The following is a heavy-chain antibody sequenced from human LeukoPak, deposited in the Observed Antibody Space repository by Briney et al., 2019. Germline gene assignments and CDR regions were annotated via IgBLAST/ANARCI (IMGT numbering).Heavy chain of an antibody. D-gene: IGHD5-18*01. J-gene: IGHJ4*02. CDR2: ISGSGGST. CDR3: ARNKKGDRYTYGHDY. Sequence: GGSLRLSCAASGFTFSGYAMSWVRQAPGKGLEWVSAISGSGGSTYYADSVKGRFTISRDNAKNSLYLQMNSLRAEDTAVYYCARNKKGDRYTYGHDYWGQGTLVTVSS. V-gene: IGHV3-23*01. CDR1: GFTFSGYA.